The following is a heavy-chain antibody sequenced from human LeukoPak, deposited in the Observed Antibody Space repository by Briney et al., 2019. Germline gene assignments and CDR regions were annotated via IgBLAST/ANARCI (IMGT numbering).Heavy chain of an antibody. V-gene: IGHV3-53*01. J-gene: IGHJ6*03. CDR3: ARDKPGFLEGDMDV. Sequence: GGSLRLSCAASGFSVSGHYMSWVRQAPGEGLKWVSLIYTSGTTTYADSVKGRFTISRDPSKNTLFLQMNRLRVEDTAVYYCARDKPGFLEGDMDVWGIGTTVTVSS. CDR2: IYTSGTT. CDR1: GFSVSGHY. D-gene: IGHD3-3*01.